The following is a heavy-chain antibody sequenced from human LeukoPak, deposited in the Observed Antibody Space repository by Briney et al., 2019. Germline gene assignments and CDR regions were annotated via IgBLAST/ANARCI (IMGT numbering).Heavy chain of an antibody. J-gene: IGHJ4*02. D-gene: IGHD2-2*01. Sequence: SETLSLTCTVSGYSISSGYYWGWIRQPPGKGLEWIGSIYHSGSTYYNPSLKSRVTISVDTSKNQFSLKLSSVTAADTAVYYCASTPLLYCSSTSCYLHRWGQGTLVTVSS. CDR3: ASTPLLYCSSTSCYLHR. CDR1: GYSISSGYY. V-gene: IGHV4-38-2*02. CDR2: IYHSGST.